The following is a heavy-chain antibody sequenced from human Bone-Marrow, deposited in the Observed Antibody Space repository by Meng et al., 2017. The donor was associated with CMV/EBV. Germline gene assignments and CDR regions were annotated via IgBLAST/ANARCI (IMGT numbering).Heavy chain of an antibody. J-gene: IGHJ4*02. Sequence: ASVKVSCKASGYTFSTYGFTWVRQAPGQGLEWMGWISGYNGNTNYAQKLQGRVTMTTDTSTSTASMELRSLRSDDTAVYYCARGAGYYDTSGDALAEPLDYWGQGPLVTVSS. CDR1: GYTFSTYG. V-gene: IGHV1-18*01. D-gene: IGHD3-22*01. CDR2: ISGYNGNT. CDR3: ARGAGYYDTSGDALAEPLDY.